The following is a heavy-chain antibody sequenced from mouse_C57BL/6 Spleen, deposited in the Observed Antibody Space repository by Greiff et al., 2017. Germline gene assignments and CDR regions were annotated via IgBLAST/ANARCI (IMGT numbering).Heavy chain of an antibody. CDR3: AREKSSFFDV. J-gene: IGHJ1*03. Sequence: EVKVVESEGGLVQPGSSMKLSCTASGFTFSDYYMAWVRQVPEKGLEWVANINYDGSSTYYLDSLKSRFIISRDNAKNILYLQMSSLKSEDTATYYCAREKSSFFDVWGTGTTVTVSS. V-gene: IGHV5-16*01. CDR2: INYDGSST. CDR1: GFTFSDYY. D-gene: IGHD1-1*01.